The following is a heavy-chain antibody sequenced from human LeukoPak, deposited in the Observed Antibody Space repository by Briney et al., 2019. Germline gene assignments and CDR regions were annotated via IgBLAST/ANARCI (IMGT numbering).Heavy chain of an antibody. CDR3: ARAGNRIAASADY. V-gene: IGHV4-30-4*08. Sequence: LRLSCAASGFTFSDYYMSWIRQPPGKGLEWIGYIYYSGSTYYNPSLKSRVTISVDTSKNQFSLKLSSVTAADTAVYYCARAGNRIAASADYWGQGTLVTVSS. CDR2: IYYSGST. D-gene: IGHD6-6*01. CDR1: GFTFSDYY. J-gene: IGHJ4*02.